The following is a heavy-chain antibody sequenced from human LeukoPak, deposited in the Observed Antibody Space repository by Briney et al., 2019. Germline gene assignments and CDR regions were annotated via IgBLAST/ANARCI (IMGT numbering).Heavy chain of an antibody. CDR3: ARPYHNYYDSSGYF. CDR1: GFTFSDYY. Sequence: AGSLRLSCAASGFTFSDYYVSWIRQAPGKGLEWVSYITSSGSTIYYPDSVKGRFTISRDNAKNSLYLQMNSLRAEDTAVYYCARPYHNYYDSSGYFWGQGTLVTVSS. J-gene: IGHJ4*02. D-gene: IGHD3-22*01. CDR2: ITSSGSTI. V-gene: IGHV3-11*01.